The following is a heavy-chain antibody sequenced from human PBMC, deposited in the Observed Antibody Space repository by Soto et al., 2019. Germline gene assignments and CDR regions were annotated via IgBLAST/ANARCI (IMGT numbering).Heavy chain of an antibody. CDR3: AKYRRTEAEGFTLDY. V-gene: IGHV4-59*01. Sequence: SEPLSLSCTVSGDSINNYYWRWVRQPPGKRLEWIGYIYYTGSTTYNPSLGSRNTMSVDTSKNQFSLKLSSVNAADTAVYYCAKYRRTEAEGFTLDYWGRGTLVTV. CDR1: GDSINNYY. CDR2: IYYTGST. J-gene: IGHJ4*02. D-gene: IGHD6-13*01.